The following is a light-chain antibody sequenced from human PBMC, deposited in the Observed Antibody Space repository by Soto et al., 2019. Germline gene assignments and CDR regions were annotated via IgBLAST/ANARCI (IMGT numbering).Light chain of an antibody. Sequence: EIVMTQSPVTLSVSPGERATLSCRASQSVSSNLAWYQQKPGQAPRLLIYDSFTRATGIPARFSGSGSGTEFTLTVSSLRSEDFAVYYCLQYNNWLWTFGQGTKVEIK. V-gene: IGKV3-15*01. CDR2: DSF. J-gene: IGKJ1*01. CDR3: LQYNNWLWT. CDR1: QSVSSN.